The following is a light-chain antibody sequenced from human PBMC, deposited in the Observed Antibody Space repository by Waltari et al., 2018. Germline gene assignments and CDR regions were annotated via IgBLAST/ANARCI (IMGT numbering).Light chain of an antibody. V-gene: IGLV2-14*01. CDR3: SSHTSTVPHV. J-gene: IGLJ1*01. Sequence: QSALSKRAPVSASPGQSGSISCTGTSNDVGGYGYVSWYQQFPGKAPKLRIYEVSYRPSGVSSRFSGSKAGNTASLTISGLQAEDEAVYYCSSHTSTVPHVFGTGTKVTVV. CDR1: SNDVGGYGY. CDR2: EVS.